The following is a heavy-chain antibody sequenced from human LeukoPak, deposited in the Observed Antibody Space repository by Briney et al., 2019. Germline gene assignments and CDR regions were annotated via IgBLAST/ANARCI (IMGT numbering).Heavy chain of an antibody. V-gene: IGHV4-31*03. D-gene: IGHD3-10*01. CDR2: IYYSGST. Sequence: KASETLSLTCTVSGGSITSGRYYWSWIRQHPGRGLEWIGYIYYSGSTYYNPSLKSRVTISVDTSKNQFSLKLSSVTAADTAVYYCARDYGELGAFDIWGQGTMVSVSS. CDR1: GGSITSGRYY. J-gene: IGHJ3*02. CDR3: ARDYGELGAFDI.